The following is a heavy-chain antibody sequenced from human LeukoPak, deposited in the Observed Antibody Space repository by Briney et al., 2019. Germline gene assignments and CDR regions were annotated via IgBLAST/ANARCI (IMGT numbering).Heavy chain of an antibody. V-gene: IGHV4-61*09. Sequence: SETLSLTCTVSVGSISSGNYYSSWIRQSAGKGMEWIENIYMSGSTRYNPSLMSRVAMSVDTSKNQFSLKISSATAADTAVYYCARDWGIAAATPYYFDHWGQGILVTVSS. CDR1: VGSISSGNYY. J-gene: IGHJ4*02. CDR3: ARDWGIAAATPYYFDH. CDR2: IYMSGST. D-gene: IGHD6-13*01.